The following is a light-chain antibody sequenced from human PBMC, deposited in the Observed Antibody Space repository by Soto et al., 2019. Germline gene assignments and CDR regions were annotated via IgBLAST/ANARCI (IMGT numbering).Light chain of an antibody. CDR3: QQSYMTPRT. J-gene: IGKJ1*01. V-gene: IGKV1-39*01. CDR2: AAS. Sequence: DIQLTQSPSSLSASVGDRVSITCRASQTIDVYLNWYLQKPGRAPQLLIYAASKLQGGVPSRFSGSASGTDFTLIISSLQPDDSGTYFCQQSYMTPRTFGQGTKVE. CDR1: QTIDVY.